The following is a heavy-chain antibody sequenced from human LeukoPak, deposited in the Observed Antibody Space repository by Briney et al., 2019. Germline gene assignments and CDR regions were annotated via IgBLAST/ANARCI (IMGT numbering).Heavy chain of an antibody. V-gene: IGHV3-7*01. CDR1: AFTFSTYW. D-gene: IGHD5-24*01. CDR2: IKQDGSEK. CDR3: ARTIEMATISYFDY. Sequence: GGSLRLSCAASAFTFSTYWMTWVRQAPGKGLEWVANIKQDGSEKYYVDSVKGRFTISRDNAKNSLYLQMNSLRADDTAVYYCARTIEMATISYFDYWGQGTLVTVSS. J-gene: IGHJ4*02.